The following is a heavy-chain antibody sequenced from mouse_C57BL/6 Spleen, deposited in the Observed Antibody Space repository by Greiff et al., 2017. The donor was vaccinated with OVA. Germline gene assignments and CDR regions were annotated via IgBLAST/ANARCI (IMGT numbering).Heavy chain of an antibody. CDR2: IYPRSGNT. V-gene: IGHV1-81*01. Sequence: VQLQQSGAELARPGASVKLSCKASGYTFTSYGISWVKQRTGQGLEWIGEIYPRSGNTYYNEQFKGKATLTADKSSSTAYMELRSLTSEDSAVYFCARSGTGRYFDYWGQGTTLTVSS. CDR1: GYTFTSYG. D-gene: IGHD4-1*01. CDR3: ARSGTGRYFDY. J-gene: IGHJ2*01.